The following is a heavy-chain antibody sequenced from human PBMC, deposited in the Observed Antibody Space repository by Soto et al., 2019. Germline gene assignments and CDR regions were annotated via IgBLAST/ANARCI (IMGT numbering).Heavy chain of an antibody. CDR1: GFTFDDYA. Sequence: PGGSLRLSCAASGFTFDDYAMHWVRQAPGKGLEWVSGISWNSGSIDYADFVKGRFTISRDNAKNSLHLQMNSLRAEDTALYYCAKDTHDFWRDSGAFDIWGQGTMVTVSS. V-gene: IGHV3-9*01. CDR2: ISWNSGSI. D-gene: IGHD3-3*01. J-gene: IGHJ3*02. CDR3: AKDTHDFWRDSGAFDI.